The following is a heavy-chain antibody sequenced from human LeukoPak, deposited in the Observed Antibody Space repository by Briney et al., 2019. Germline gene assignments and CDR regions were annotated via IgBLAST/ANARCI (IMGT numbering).Heavy chain of an antibody. CDR3: ARGGVDIVATNYYYYGMDA. J-gene: IGHJ6*02. V-gene: IGHV4-59*01. D-gene: IGHD5-12*01. Sequence: SETLSLTCTVSGGSISSYYWSWIRQPPGKGLEWIGYIYYSGSTNYNPSLKSRVTISVDTSKNQFSLKLSSVTAADTAVYYCARGGVDIVATNYYYYGMDAWGQGTTVTVSS. CDR2: IYYSGST. CDR1: GGSISSYY.